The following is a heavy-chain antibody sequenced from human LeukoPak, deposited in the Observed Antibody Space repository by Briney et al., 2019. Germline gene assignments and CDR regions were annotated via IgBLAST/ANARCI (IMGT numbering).Heavy chain of an antibody. J-gene: IGHJ4*02. CDR3: ARWGYYYDSSGYFDY. D-gene: IGHD3-22*01. CDR2: IIPIFGTA. V-gene: IGHV1-69*13. CDR1: GGTFSSYA. Sequence: GASVNVSCKASGGTFSSYAISWVRQAPGQGLEWMGGIIPIFGTANYAQKFQGRVTITADESTSTAYMELSSLRSEDTAVYYCARWGYYYDSSGYFDYWGQGTLVTVSS.